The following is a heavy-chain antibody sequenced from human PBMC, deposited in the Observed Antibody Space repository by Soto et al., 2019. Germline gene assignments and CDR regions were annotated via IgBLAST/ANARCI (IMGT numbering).Heavy chain of an antibody. CDR2: ISYSGST. CDR3: ARVTPWNSNLYLYDY. CDR1: GASISSYY. D-gene: IGHD4-4*01. Sequence: SETLSLTCTVSGASISSYYWTWIRQPPGKGLEWIGYISYSGSTNYNPSLKSRVTTSVDTSKNQFSLKLTSVTAADTAVYFCARVTPWNSNLYLYDYWGQGTLVTVSS. V-gene: IGHV4-59*01. J-gene: IGHJ4*02.